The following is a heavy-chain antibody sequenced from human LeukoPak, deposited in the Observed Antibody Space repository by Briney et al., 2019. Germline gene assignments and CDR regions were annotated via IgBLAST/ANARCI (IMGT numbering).Heavy chain of an antibody. CDR1: GYTFTGYY. CDR2: NNPNSGGT. Sequence: ASVKVSCKASGYTFTGYYMHWVRQAPGQGLEWMGWNNPNSGGTNYAQKFQGRVTMTRDTSISTAYMELSRLRSDDTAMYYCARDPLTGTTNYYYYGMDVWGQGTTVTVSS. D-gene: IGHD1-7*01. CDR3: ARDPLTGTTNYYYYGMDV. J-gene: IGHJ6*02. V-gene: IGHV1-2*02.